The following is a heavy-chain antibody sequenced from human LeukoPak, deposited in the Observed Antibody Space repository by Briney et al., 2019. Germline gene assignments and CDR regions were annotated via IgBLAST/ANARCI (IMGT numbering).Heavy chain of an antibody. CDR2: ISSSGGTI. CDR3: ARVKSGLERVDY. CDR1: GFTLSSYE. D-gene: IGHD1-1*01. Sequence: PGGSLRLSCAASGFTLSSYEINWVRQAPGKGLEWVSYISSSGGTIYYADSVKGRFTISRDNPKNSLYLQMNRLRAEDTAVYYCARVKSGLERVDYWGQGTLVTVSA. V-gene: IGHV3-48*03. J-gene: IGHJ4*02.